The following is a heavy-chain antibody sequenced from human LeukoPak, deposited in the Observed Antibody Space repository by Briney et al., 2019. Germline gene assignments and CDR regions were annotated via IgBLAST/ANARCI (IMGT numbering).Heavy chain of an antibody. J-gene: IGHJ4*02. Sequence: SQTLSLTCAVSGGSLSSGGYSWSWVRQPPGKGLEWVGYIYYSGSTYYNPSLKSRVTISVDTSKNQFSLKLSSVTAADTAVYYCARGLTGVTGWGIDYWGQGTLVTVSS. CDR2: IYYSGST. D-gene: IGHD7-27*01. CDR3: ARGLTGVTGWGIDY. CDR1: GGSLSSGGYS. V-gene: IGHV4-30-4*07.